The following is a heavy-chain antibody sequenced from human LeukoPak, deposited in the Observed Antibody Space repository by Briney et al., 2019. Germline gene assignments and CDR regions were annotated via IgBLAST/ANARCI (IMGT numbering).Heavy chain of an antibody. D-gene: IGHD3-22*01. V-gene: IGHV3-7*03. J-gene: IGHJ4*02. CDR1: GFTFSSYW. CDR2: IKQDGSEK. Sequence: GGSLRLSCAASGFTFSSYWMSWVRQAPGKGLEWVANIKQDGSEKYYVDSVKGRFTVSRDNAKNSLYLQMNSLRAEDTAVYYCARDSEVDYFHFEVVRHPFDYWGQGTLVTVSS. CDR3: ARDSEVDYFHFEVVRHPFDY.